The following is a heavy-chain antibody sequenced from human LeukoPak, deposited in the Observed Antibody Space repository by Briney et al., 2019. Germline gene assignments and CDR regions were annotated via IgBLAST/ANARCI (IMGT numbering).Heavy chain of an antibody. CDR1: GFSFSTYY. Sequence: GGSLRLSCAASGFSFSTYYMAWIRQAPGKGLEWVAFISSSTTSTYYADSVKGRFTVSRDNAKNSLSLQMSSLGVEDTGIYYCTSNMAANYHYFYGIDVWGQGTTVTVSS. CDR2: ISSSTTST. J-gene: IGHJ6*02. D-gene: IGHD6-6*01. CDR3: TSNMAANYHYFYGIDV. V-gene: IGHV3-11*01.